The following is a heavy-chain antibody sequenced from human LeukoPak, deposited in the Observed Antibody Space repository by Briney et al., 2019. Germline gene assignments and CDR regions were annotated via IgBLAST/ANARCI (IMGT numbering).Heavy chain of an antibody. D-gene: IGHD3-10*01. Sequence: SETLSLTCAVYGGSFNDYYWIWIRQPPGKGLEWIGEIRPSGRTNYNPSLESRVTISVDTSKNHFSLKLSSVTAADTAVYYCARRDYLDHFYYIDVWDKGNTVTVSS. J-gene: IGHJ6*03. CDR2: IRPSGRT. CDR3: ARRDYLDHFYYIDV. V-gene: IGHV4-34*01. CDR1: GGSFNDYY.